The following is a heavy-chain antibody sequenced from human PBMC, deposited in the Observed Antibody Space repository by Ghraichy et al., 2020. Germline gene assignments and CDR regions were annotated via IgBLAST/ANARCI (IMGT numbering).Heavy chain of an antibody. CDR1: GFTFSSYW. J-gene: IGHJ5*01. CDR3: ARDRRTDYDFWSGPKNWFDS. CDR2: IKDDGSEK. D-gene: IGHD3-3*01. Sequence: GGSLRLSCAASGFTFSSYWMAWVRQAPGKGLEWVANIKDDGSEKYYVDSVKGRFTISRDNANNSLLLHMKSLRAEDTAVYYCARDRRTDYDFWSGPKNWFDSWGQGSLVTVSS. V-gene: IGHV3-7*03.